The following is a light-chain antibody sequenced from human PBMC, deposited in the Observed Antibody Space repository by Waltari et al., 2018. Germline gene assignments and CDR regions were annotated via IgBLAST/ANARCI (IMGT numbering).Light chain of an antibody. Sequence: DIQTTQYPSTLTASVGDRVTITCRASQSISSWLAWHQQKAGKAPKLLIYKASNLESGVPSRFSGSGSGTEFTLTISSLQPDDVATYFCQQYDSYPLTFGGGTKVQIK. J-gene: IGKJ4*01. CDR3: QQYDSYPLT. V-gene: IGKV1-5*03. CDR2: KAS. CDR1: QSISSW.